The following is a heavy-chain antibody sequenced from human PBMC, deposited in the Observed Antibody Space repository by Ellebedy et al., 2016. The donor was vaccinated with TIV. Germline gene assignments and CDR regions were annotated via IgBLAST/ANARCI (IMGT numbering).Heavy chain of an antibody. CDR3: ARAPMVRGVFAFDI. CDR2: INHSGST. J-gene: IGHJ3*02. Sequence: SETLSLTCAVYGGSFDVYYWSWIRQPLGKGLEWIGEINHSGSTNYNPSLKSRVAISVDTSKNQFSLKMSSVTAADTAVYYCARAPMVRGVFAFDIWGQGTMVTVSS. CDR1: GGSFDVYY. D-gene: IGHD3-10*01. V-gene: IGHV4-34*01.